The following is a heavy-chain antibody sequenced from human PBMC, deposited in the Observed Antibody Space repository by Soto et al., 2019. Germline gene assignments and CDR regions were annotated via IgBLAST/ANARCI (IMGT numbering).Heavy chain of an antibody. CDR3: TEARFYFDSSPYDS. CDR2: TSADGSDP. V-gene: IGHV3-43D*03. CDR1: GFTFEDYA. J-gene: IGHJ4*02. Sequence: PGGSLRLSCAASGFTFEDYALHWVRQSSGKGPEWVSLTSADGSDPYYADSVKGRFTISRDNRKDSLYLQMNSLRPEDSAIYYCTEARFYFDSSPYDSWGQGTLVTVSS. D-gene: IGHD3-22*01.